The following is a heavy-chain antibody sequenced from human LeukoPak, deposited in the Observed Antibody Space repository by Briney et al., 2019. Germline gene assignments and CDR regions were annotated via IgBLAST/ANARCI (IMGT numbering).Heavy chain of an antibody. V-gene: IGHV3-11*04. CDR3: ARDPSWEILSYFDY. Sequence: GGSLRLSCAASGFTFRNYYMTRIRQAPGKGLEWVSYISASGDTIYYGDSVRGRFTISRDNAKNSLYLDMNTLKAEDTAVYYCARDPSWEILSYFDYWGQGTLVTVSS. CDR2: ISASGDTI. J-gene: IGHJ4*02. D-gene: IGHD1-26*01. CDR1: GFTFRNYY.